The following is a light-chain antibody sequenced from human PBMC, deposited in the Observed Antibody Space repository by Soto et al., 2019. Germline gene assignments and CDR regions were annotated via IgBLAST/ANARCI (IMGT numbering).Light chain of an antibody. J-gene: IGKJ4*01. CDR3: LQDYSFPRT. CDR2: AAS. V-gene: IGKV1-6*02. Sequence: AVQVTQSPSSLSASVGDRVTITCRASQGIRKDLSWYQQKPGKAPKLLIYAASSLQSGVPSRFSGSGSGTDFTLTISSLQPEDFATYYCLQDYSFPRTFGGGTKVEIK. CDR1: QGIRKD.